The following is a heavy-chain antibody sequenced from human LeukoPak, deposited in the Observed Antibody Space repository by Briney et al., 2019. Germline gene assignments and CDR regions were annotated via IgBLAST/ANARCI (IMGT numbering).Heavy chain of an antibody. V-gene: IGHV1-2*02. Sequence: ASVKVSCKASGYTFTSYYMHWVRQAPGQGLEWMGCINPNSGGTNFAQKFQGRVTMTRDTSINTAYMELSRLRSDDTAVYFCARGMGFCSGGFCYAYWGQGTLVTVSS. CDR2: INPNSGGT. CDR3: ARGMGFCSGGFCYAY. D-gene: IGHD2-15*01. J-gene: IGHJ4*02. CDR1: GYTFTSYY.